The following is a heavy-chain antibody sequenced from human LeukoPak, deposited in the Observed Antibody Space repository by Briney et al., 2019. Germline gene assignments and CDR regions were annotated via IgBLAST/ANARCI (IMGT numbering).Heavy chain of an antibody. J-gene: IGHJ4*02. CDR2: IRYDGSKQ. Sequence: GGSLRLSCAVSAFTFTSYGMHWVRQAPGKGLEWVAFIRYDGSKQYYIDSVKGRFTVSRDNSKNTLYLQMNNLRAEDTAVYYCAKDLWTKQNAPGYFDYWGQGTLVTV. CDR1: AFTFTSYG. CDR3: AKDLWTKQNAPGYFDY. V-gene: IGHV3-30*02. D-gene: IGHD1-1*01.